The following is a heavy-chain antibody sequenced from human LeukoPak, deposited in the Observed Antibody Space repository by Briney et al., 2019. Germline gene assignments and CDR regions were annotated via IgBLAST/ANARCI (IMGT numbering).Heavy chain of an antibody. V-gene: IGHV4-61*08. J-gene: IGHJ4*02. D-gene: IGHD3-16*01. Sequence: SQTLSLTCTVSGGSISSGAYYWSWIRQPPGKGLEWIGYIYYSGSTNYNPSLKSRVTISVDTSKNQFSLKLSSVTAADTAVYYCASSVGGGPFDYWGQGTLVTVSS. CDR2: IYYSGST. CDR1: GGSISSGAYY. CDR3: ASSVGGGPFDY.